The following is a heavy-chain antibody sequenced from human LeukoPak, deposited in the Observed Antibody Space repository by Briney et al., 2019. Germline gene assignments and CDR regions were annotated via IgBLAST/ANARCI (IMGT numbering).Heavy chain of an antibody. CDR2: INPNSGGT. CDR3: ARGVRGYSYGRGFDY. J-gene: IGHJ4*02. CDR1: GYTFTGYY. Sequence: ASVKVSCKTSGYTFTGYYLHWVRQAPGQGLEWMGWINPNSGGTNYAQKFQGRVTMTRDTSISTAYMELSRLRSDDTAVYYCARGVRGYSYGRGFDYWGQGTLVTVSS. V-gene: IGHV1-2*02. D-gene: IGHD5-18*01.